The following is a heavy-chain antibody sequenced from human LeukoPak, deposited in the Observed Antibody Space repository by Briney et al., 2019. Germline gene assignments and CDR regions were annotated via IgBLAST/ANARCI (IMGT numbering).Heavy chain of an antibody. V-gene: IGHV3-21*01. J-gene: IGHJ5*02. CDR2: ISGTSSHI. CDR3: ASQASSSWYGNWFDP. Sequence: PGGSLRLSCVASGFTFSSYSMNWVRQAPGKGLEWVSSISGTSSHIYYADSVKGRFTISRDNAKNSLYLQMSGLRAEDTALYYCASQASSSWYGNWFDPWGQGTLVTVSS. D-gene: IGHD6-13*01. CDR1: GFTFSSYS.